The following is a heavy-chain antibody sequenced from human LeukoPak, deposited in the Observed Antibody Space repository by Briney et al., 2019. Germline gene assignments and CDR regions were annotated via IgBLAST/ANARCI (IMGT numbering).Heavy chain of an antibody. D-gene: IGHD3-22*01. J-gene: IGHJ6*02. Sequence: SETLSLTCTVSGGSISSYYWSWIRQPPGKGLEWIGYIYYSGSTNYNPSLKSRVTVSVDTSKNQFSLKLSSVTAADTAVYYCARTYYYDSSGYYYYYYGMDVWGQGTTVTVSS. CDR3: ARTYYYDSSGYYYYYYGMDV. CDR1: GGSISSYY. V-gene: IGHV4-59*08. CDR2: IYYSGST.